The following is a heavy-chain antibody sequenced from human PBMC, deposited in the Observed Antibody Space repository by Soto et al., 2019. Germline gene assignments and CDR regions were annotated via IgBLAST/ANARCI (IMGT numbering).Heavy chain of an antibody. CDR3: ARVLCHTDDCSSTYSPASAFDI. D-gene: IGHD2-2*01. J-gene: IGHJ3*02. CDR1: GHTFTGYY. CDR2: INPNSGGT. Sequence: ASVKVSCKASGHTFTGYYMHWVRQAPGQGLEWMGWINPNSGGTNYAQKFQGRVTMTRDTSISTAYMELSRLRSDDTAVYYCARVLCHTDDCSSTYSPASAFDIWGQGTMVTVSS. V-gene: IGHV1-2*02.